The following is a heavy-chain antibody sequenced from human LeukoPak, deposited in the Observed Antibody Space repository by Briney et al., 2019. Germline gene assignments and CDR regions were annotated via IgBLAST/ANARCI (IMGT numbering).Heavy chain of an antibody. D-gene: IGHD3-10*01. CDR2: MWYYWRYK. Sequence: GGSLRLFCAASGFTFRSYGTHWLPEAPGKGLEGVAFMWYYWRYKYYALSVKGRFTVSRDHSKNTLYLQMNSLRVEDTAVYYCAKDSQYYYGSGSEQSPFDIWGQGPMVTVSS. V-gene: IGHV3-30*02. J-gene: IGHJ3*02. CDR3: AKDSQYYYGSGSEQSPFDI. CDR1: GFTFRSYG.